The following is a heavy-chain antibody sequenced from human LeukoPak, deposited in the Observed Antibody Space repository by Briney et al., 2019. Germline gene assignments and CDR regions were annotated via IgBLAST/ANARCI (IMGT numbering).Heavy chain of an antibody. D-gene: IGHD3-22*01. Sequence: PGGSLRLSCAASGFTFSSYSMNWVRQAPGKGLEWVSYISSSSTIYYADSVKGRLTISRDNAKNSLYLQMNSLRAEDTAVYYCARYDSSGPDYWGQGTLVTVSS. CDR2: ISSSSTI. V-gene: IGHV3-48*01. J-gene: IGHJ4*02. CDR3: ARYDSSGPDY. CDR1: GFTFSSYS.